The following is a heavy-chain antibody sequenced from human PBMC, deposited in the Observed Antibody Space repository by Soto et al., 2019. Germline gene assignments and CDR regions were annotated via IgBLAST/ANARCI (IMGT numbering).Heavy chain of an antibody. CDR2: IKSDSSGT. J-gene: IGHJ4*02. CDR3: ARDSTGSSDY. CDR1: GFTFSGYN. V-gene: IGHV3-48*02. Sequence: ESGGGLVQPGGSLRLSCAASGFTFSGYNMNWVRQAPGKGLEWISCIKSDSSGTWYADSVKGRFTMSRDNAKNSLYLQMNSRRDEDTAVYFCARDSTGSSDYWGKGALVAVSS.